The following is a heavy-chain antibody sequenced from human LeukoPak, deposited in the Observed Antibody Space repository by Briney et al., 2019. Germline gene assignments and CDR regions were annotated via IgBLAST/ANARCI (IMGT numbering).Heavy chain of an antibody. D-gene: IGHD1-14*01. CDR1: GFTFDDYA. J-gene: IGHJ6*03. Sequence: PGGSLRLSCAASGFTFDDYAMHWVRQAPGKGLEWVSLISWDGGSTYYADSVKGRFTISRDNSKNSLYLQMNSLRAEDTALYYCAEDPERGILGYYMDVWGKGTTVTVSS. CDR3: AEDPERGILGYYMDV. V-gene: IGHV3-43D*03. CDR2: ISWDGGST.